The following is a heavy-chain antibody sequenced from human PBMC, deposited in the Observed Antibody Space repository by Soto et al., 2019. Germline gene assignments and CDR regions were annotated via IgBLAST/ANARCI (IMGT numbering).Heavy chain of an antibody. D-gene: IGHD3-9*01. Sequence: EVQLVESGGGLVQPGGSLRLSCAASGFTFSRSDMHWVRQATGKGLEWVSAIGTGGDTYYPDSVKGRFTISRENAKNSLYLQMNSLRAGDTAVYYCTREVDDILTRGWYFDLWGRGTPVTVSS. V-gene: IGHV3-13*04. CDR3: TREVDDILTRGWYFDL. J-gene: IGHJ2*01. CDR2: IGTGGDT. CDR1: GFTFSRSD.